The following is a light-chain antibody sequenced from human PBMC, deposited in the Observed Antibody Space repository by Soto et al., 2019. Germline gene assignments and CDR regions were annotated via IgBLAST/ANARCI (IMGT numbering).Light chain of an antibody. CDR2: EVS. CDR1: SSDVGDYNY. Sequence: QSVLTQPPSASGSPGQSVTISCTGTSSDVGDYNYVSWYQQHPGRAPKLMIYEVSKRPSGVPDRFSGSKSGNTASLTISGLQPEDEADYYCCSYAGPSTIFGGGTKLTVL. V-gene: IGLV2-8*01. CDR3: CSYAGPSTI. J-gene: IGLJ2*01.